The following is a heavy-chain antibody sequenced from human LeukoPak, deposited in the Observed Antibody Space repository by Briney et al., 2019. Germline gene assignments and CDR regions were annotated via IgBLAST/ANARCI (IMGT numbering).Heavy chain of an antibody. Sequence: PGGSLRLSCAASGFNFSSYWMSWVRQAPGKGLEWVANIKQDGSEKYYVDSVKGRFTISRDNAKNSLYLQMNSLRAEDTAVYYCARSEYYGSGSYYTYPDYWGQGTLVTVSS. D-gene: IGHD3-10*01. J-gene: IGHJ4*02. CDR3: ARSEYYGSGSYYTYPDY. CDR2: IKQDGSEK. CDR1: GFNFSSYW. V-gene: IGHV3-7*01.